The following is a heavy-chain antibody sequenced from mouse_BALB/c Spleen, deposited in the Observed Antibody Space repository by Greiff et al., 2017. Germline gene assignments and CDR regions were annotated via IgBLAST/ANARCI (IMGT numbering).Heavy chain of an antibody. CDR2: IYPGDGDT. V-gene: IGHV1-82*01. D-gene: IGHD2-4*01. CDR1: GYAFSSSW. Sequence: QVQLKESGPELVKPGASVKISCKASGYAFSSSWMNWVKQRPGQGLEWIGRIYPGDGDTNYNGKFKGKATLTADKSSSTAYMELRSLTSEDSAVYYCARDYDYFWYFDVWGAGTTVTVSS. CDR3: ARDYDYFWYFDV. J-gene: IGHJ1*01.